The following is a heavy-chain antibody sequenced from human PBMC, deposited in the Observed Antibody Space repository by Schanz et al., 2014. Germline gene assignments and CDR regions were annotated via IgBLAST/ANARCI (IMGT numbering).Heavy chain of an antibody. CDR3: ARGPSQGYSYGHNIGAYYYGMDV. CDR1: GYAFTTYG. Sequence: QVQLVQSGAEVKKPGASVRVSCKVSGYAFTTYGISWVRQAPGQGPEWMGRIIPILGIATYAQKFQGRLTITADKSTSTAYMELSSLRSEDTAVYYCARGPSQGYSYGHNIGAYYYGMDVWGQGTTVTVSS. D-gene: IGHD5-18*01. V-gene: IGHV1-69*04. J-gene: IGHJ6*02. CDR2: IIPILGIA.